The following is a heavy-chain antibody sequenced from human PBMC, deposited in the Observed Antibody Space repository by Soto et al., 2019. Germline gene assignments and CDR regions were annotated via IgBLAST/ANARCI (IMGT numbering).Heavy chain of an antibody. CDR3: ASPKIAFYNWFDP. Sequence: SETLSLTCTVSGGSISSISYYWGWLRQPQGKGLEWIGSIYYSGSTYYNPSLKSRVTISVDTSKNQFSLKLSSVTAADTAVYYCASPKIAFYNWFDPWGQGTLVTVS. CDR1: GGSISSISYY. CDR2: IYYSGST. V-gene: IGHV4-39*01. J-gene: IGHJ5*02. D-gene: IGHD3-3*02.